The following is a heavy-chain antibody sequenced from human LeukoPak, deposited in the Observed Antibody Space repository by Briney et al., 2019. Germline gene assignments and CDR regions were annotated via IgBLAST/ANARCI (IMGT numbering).Heavy chain of an antibody. CDR3: AKARGFCSGGSCYNPFDP. Sequence: GGSLRLSCAASGFSFSSYAMSWVRQAPGKGLEWVSGISGGGSTYYADSVKGRFTISRDNSKNTLYVQMNSLRAEDTAVYYCAKARGFCSGGSCYNPFDPWGQGTLVTVSS. CDR2: ISGGGST. J-gene: IGHJ5*02. V-gene: IGHV3-23*01. D-gene: IGHD2-15*01. CDR1: GFSFSSYA.